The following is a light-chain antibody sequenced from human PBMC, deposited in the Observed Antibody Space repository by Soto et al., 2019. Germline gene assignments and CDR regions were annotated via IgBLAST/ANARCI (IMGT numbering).Light chain of an antibody. CDR1: SSNIGAHT. V-gene: IGLV1-44*01. CDR3: AAWDDSLNGVV. J-gene: IGLJ2*01. Sequence: QLVLTQPPSASGTPGQRVTISCSGSSSNIGAHTVKWYQQLPGTAPKLLIYSNNQRPSGVPDRFSGSKSGTSASLAISGLQSEDEADYYCAAWDDSLNGVVFGGGTKVTVL. CDR2: SNN.